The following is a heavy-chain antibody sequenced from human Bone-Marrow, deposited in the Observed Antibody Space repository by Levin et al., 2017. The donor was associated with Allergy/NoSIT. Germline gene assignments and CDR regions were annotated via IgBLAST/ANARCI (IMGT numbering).Heavy chain of an antibody. CDR2: IYYSGST. J-gene: IGHJ6*03. D-gene: IGHD5-12*01. CDR1: GGSVSSGSYY. V-gene: IGHV4-61*01. CDR3: ARVHSGYSDMGYMDV. Sequence: PSETLSLTCTVSGGSVSSGSYYWSWIRQPPGKGLEWIGYIYYSGSTNYNPSLKSRVTISVDTSKNQFSLKLSSVTAADTAVYYCARVHSGYSDMGYMDVWGKGTTVTVSS.